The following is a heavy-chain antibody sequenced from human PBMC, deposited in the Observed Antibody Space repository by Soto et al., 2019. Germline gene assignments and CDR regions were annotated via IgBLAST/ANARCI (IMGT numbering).Heavy chain of an antibody. J-gene: IGHJ4*02. Sequence: QVQLVQSGAEVKKPGSSVKVSCKARGGTFSIYGINWVRQAPGQGLEWMGGIIPVFGSANYAQRFQGRVTIIADESTSTVYMEVSSLTSEDTAVYFCARGITEMATINYFASWGQGTLVTVSS. CDR1: GGTFSIYG. CDR2: IIPVFGSA. CDR3: ARGITEMATINYFAS. V-gene: IGHV1-69*01. D-gene: IGHD5-12*01.